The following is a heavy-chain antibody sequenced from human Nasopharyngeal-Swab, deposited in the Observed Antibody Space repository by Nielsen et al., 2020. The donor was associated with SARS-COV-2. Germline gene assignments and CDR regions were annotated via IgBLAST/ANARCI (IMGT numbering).Heavy chain of an antibody. J-gene: IGHJ6*01. CDR2: IWYDGSNK. V-gene: IGHV3-33*01. D-gene: IGHD5-12*01. CDR1: GFTFSSYG. Sequence: GESLKISCAASGFTFSSYGMHWVRQAPGKGLEWVAVIWYDGSNKYYADSVKGRFTISRDNSKNTLYLQMNSLRAEDTAVYYCARGAYITTITFRYGMDVLGQGTTVNVSS. CDR3: ARGAYITTITFRYGMDV.